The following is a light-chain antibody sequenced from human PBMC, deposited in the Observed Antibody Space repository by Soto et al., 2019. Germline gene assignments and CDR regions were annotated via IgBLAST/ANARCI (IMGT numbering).Light chain of an antibody. CDR2: EAA. CDR1: QRVSSD. Sequence: EIVLTQSRATLSLSQWSRASRYCRASQRVSSDLAWYQQKPGQDPRLLXYEAANRATGSPARFCGSSSGTDFALTISSLGDEDYAVYYCQQRSPWPPITFGQGTRLEI. J-gene: IGKJ5*01. V-gene: IGKV3-11*01. CDR3: QQRSPWPPIT.